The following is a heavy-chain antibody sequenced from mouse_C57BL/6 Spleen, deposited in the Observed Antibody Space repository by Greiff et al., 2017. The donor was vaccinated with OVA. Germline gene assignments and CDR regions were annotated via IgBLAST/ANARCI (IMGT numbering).Heavy chain of an antibody. CDR3: AQGTGTDFDY. V-gene: IGHV3-6*01. J-gene: IGHJ2*01. Sequence: EVKLMESGPGLVKPSQSLSLTCFVTGYSITSGYYWNWIRQFPGNKLEWMGYISYDGSNNYNPSLKNRISITRDTSKNQFFLKLNSVTTEDTATYYCAQGTGTDFDYWGQGTTLTVSS. D-gene: IGHD4-1*01. CDR1: GYSITSGYY. CDR2: ISYDGSN.